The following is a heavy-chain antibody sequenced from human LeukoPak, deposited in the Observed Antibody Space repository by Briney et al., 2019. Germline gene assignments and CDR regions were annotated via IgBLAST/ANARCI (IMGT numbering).Heavy chain of an antibody. CDR1: GFTFSGFL. Sequence: GGSLRLSCAVSGFTFSGFLMSWSRQAPGEGLEWVASINSDGSEGYYADVVKGRFTISRDNAKNSLYLQINSLRAEDTAVYYCARSSYSSSSSVWGQGTMVTVSS. D-gene: IGHD6-6*01. CDR3: ARSSYSSSSSV. J-gene: IGHJ3*01. CDR2: INSDGSEG. V-gene: IGHV3-7*03.